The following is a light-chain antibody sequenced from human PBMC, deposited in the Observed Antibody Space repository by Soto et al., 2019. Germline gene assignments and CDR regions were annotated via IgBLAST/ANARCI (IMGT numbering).Light chain of an antibody. V-gene: IGKV1-39*01. CDR1: QSISGC. CDR3: QQSSIRPPT. CDR2: ASS. Sequence: DIQMTQSPSSLSASIGDSVTITCRASQSISGCFNWYQQKPGGAPKFLIYASSTLQSGVPSRFSGSGYGTDFTLTINNLQPEDFATYYCQQSSIRPPTFGQGTKVEVK. J-gene: IGKJ1*01.